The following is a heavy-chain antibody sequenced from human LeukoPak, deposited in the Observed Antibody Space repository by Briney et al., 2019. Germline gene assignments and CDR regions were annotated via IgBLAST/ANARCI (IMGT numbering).Heavy chain of an antibody. CDR1: GYTFTSYG. D-gene: IGHD1-26*01. CDR2: ISAYNGNT. Sequence: GASVKVSCKASGYTFTSYGIRWVRQAPGHGLEWMGWISAYNGNTNYAQKLQGRVTMTTDTSTSTAYMELRSLRSDDTAVYYCARGPIVGASGYFDYWGQGTLVTVSS. V-gene: IGHV1-18*01. CDR3: ARGPIVGASGYFDY. J-gene: IGHJ4*02.